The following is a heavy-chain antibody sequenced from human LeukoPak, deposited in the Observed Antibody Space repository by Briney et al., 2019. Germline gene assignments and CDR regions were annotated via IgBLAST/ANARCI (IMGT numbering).Heavy chain of an antibody. CDR3: ASLRHDYYMDV. CDR1: GGSISSSSYY. J-gene: IGHJ6*03. Sequence: SETLSLTCTVSGGSISSSSYYWGWIRQPPGTGLEWIGSIYYSGSTYYNPSLKSRVTISVDTSKNQFSLKLSSVTAADTAVYYCASLRHDYYMDVWGKGTTVTVSS. V-gene: IGHV4-39*01. CDR2: IYYSGST.